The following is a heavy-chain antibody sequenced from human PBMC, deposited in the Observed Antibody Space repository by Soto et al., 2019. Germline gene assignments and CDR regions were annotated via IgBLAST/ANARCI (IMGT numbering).Heavy chain of an antibody. J-gene: IGHJ4*02. CDR1: GFTFSDYY. V-gene: IGHV3-11*05. Sequence: QVQLVQSGGGLVKPGGSLRLSCAVSGFTFSDYYMTWIRQAPGKGLEWVSYICSSSSYTNYADSVRGRFTISRDNAKNLLYLQMNSLRVEDTAVYYCARERNGYNSILDYWGQGTLVTVSS. CDR2: ICSSSSYT. D-gene: IGHD1-1*01. CDR3: ARERNGYNSILDY.